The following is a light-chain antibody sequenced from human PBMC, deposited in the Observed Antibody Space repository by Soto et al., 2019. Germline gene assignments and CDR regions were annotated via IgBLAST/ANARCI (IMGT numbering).Light chain of an antibody. Sequence: DIQMTQSPSSLSASVGDRVTITCRASQCISNYLAWYQQKPGKVPKLLIYAASTLQSVFPSRFSVSRSGTDFTLTISSLQTEDVATYYCQKYNSAPLTFGGGTKVEIK. CDR1: QCISNY. J-gene: IGKJ4*01. CDR3: QKYNSAPLT. V-gene: IGKV1-27*01. CDR2: AAS.